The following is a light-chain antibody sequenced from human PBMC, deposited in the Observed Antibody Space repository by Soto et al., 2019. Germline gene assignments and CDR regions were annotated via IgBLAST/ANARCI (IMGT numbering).Light chain of an antibody. V-gene: IGKV3-20*01. CDR2: HTS. CDR3: QQYGSSPPIT. J-gene: IGKJ5*01. CDR1: QTVNSR. Sequence: EVVLTQSPGTLSLSPGERATLSCRASQTVNSRLAWYQHKPGQAPRLLIYHTSNRATGIPARFSGSGSGTDFTLTISRLEPEDFAVYYCQQYGSSPPITSGQGTLLAIK.